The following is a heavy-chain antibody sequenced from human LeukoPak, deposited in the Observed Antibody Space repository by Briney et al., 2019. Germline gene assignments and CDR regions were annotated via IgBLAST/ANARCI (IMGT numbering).Heavy chain of an antibody. CDR3: ARERIAVAGEYYYYGTDV. D-gene: IGHD6-19*01. V-gene: IGHV1-18*01. CDR1: GYTFTSYG. Sequence: ASVKVSCKASGYTFTSYGISWVRQAPGQGLEWMGWISAYNGNTNYAQKLQGRVTMTTDTSTSTAYMELRSLRSDDTAVYYCARERIAVAGEYYYYGTDVWGQGTTVTVSS. CDR2: ISAYNGNT. J-gene: IGHJ6*02.